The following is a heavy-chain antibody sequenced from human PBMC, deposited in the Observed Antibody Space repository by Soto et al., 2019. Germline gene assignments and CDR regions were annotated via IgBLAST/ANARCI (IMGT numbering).Heavy chain of an antibody. J-gene: IGHJ4*02. Sequence: QVQLVQSGAEVKKPGASVKVSCKASGYTFTCYDMHWVRQAPGQGLEWMGGINPNSGGTNYAQKFQGRVTMTRDTSISTAYIVLSRLRSDDTAVYYCARKREFYYGSSGDDDNDYYFDSWGQGTLVTVSS. V-gene: IGHV1-2*02. CDR2: INPNSGGT. CDR3: ARKREFYYGSSGDDDNDYYFDS. CDR1: GYTFTCYD. D-gene: IGHD3-22*01.